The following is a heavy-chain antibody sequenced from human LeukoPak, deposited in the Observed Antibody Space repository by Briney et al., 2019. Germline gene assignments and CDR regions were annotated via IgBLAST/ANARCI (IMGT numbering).Heavy chain of an antibody. CDR3: ARERADGFDI. V-gene: IGHV3-33*08. CDR1: GFTLSNYW. J-gene: IGHJ3*02. Sequence: GGSLRLSCAASGFTLSNYWMSWVRQAPGKGLEWVAVIWYDGSDKYYADSVKGRFTISRDNSKNTLYLQMESLRADDTAVYYCARERADGFDIWGQGTMVTVSS. CDR2: IWYDGSDK.